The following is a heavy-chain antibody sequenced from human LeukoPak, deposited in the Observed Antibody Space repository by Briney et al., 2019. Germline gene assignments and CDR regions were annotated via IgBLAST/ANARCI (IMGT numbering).Heavy chain of an antibody. CDR1: GFTFSSYW. D-gene: IGHD1-26*01. V-gene: IGHV3-7*03. CDR3: VKDSPPRYSGSPPAY. Sequence: GGSLRLSCAASGFTFSSYWMSWVRQAPGKGLEWVANIKQDGSEKYYVDSMKGRFTISRDNAKNSLYLQMNSLRADDTAVYYCVKDSPPRYSGSPPAYWGQGTLVTVSS. CDR2: IKQDGSEK. J-gene: IGHJ4*02.